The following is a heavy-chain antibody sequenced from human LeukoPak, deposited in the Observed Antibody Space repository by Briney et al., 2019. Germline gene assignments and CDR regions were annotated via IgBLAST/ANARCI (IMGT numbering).Heavy chain of an antibody. CDR1: GYTFTSYD. J-gene: IGHJ6*02. CDR2: MNPNSGNT. Sequence: VASVKVSCKASGYTFTSYDINWVRRATGQGLEWMGWMNPNSGNTGYAQKFQGRVTMTRNTSISTAYMELSSLRSEDTAVYYCATHCSSTSCETYYYYYGMDVWGQGTTVTVSS. D-gene: IGHD2-2*01. CDR3: ATHCSSTSCETYYYYYGMDV. V-gene: IGHV1-8*01.